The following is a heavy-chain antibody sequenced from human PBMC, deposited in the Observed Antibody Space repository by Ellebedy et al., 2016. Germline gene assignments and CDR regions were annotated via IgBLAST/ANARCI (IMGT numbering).Heavy chain of an antibody. CDR3: ARSFGVEFPTNWYFDL. CDR2: IIPILGIA. Sequence: ASVKVSCKASGGTFSSYAISWVRQAPGQGLEWMGRIIPILGIANYAQKFQGRVTITADKSTSTAYMELSSLRSEDSSVYYCARSFGVEFPTNWYFDLWGRGTLVTVSS. V-gene: IGHV1-69*04. J-gene: IGHJ2*01. D-gene: IGHD3-3*01. CDR1: GGTFSSYA.